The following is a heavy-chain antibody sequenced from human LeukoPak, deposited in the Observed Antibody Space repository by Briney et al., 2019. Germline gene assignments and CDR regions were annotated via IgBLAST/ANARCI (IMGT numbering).Heavy chain of an antibody. CDR1: GGTFSRYG. J-gene: IGHJ3*02. Sequence: SVKVSCKPSGGTFSRYGIYWVRQAPGQGLEWMGGIIPIFGAANYAQKFQGRVTITADTSTNTAYMELGSLRSEDAAVYYCARAARTLFGVFIIAAFDIWGQGTMVTVSS. D-gene: IGHD3-3*01. V-gene: IGHV1-69*06. CDR2: IIPIFGAA. CDR3: ARAARTLFGVFIIAAFDI.